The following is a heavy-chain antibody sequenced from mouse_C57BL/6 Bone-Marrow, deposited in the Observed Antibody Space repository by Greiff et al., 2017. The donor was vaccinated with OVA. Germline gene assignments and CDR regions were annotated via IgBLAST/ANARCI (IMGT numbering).Heavy chain of an antibody. J-gene: IGHJ4*01. Sequence: QVQLKQSGAELVRPGASVKLSCKASGYTFTDYYINWVKQRPGQGLEWIARIYPGSGNTYYNEKFKGKATMTAEKSSSTAYMQLSSLTSEDSAVYFCARWDYGSSPSYAMDYWGQGTSVTVSS. V-gene: IGHV1-76*01. D-gene: IGHD1-1*01. CDR1: GYTFTDYY. CDR2: IYPGSGNT. CDR3: ARWDYGSSPSYAMDY.